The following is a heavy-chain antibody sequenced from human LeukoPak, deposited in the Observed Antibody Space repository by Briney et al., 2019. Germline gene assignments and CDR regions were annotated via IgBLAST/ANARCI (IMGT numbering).Heavy chain of an antibody. CDR1: GGSISSGGYY. D-gene: IGHD3-22*01. J-gene: IGHJ4*02. V-gene: IGHV4-31*03. CDR2: IYYSGST. Sequence: PSQTLSLTCTVSGGSISSGGYYWSWIRQHPVKGLEWIGYIYYSGSTYYNPSLKSRVTISVDTSKNQFSLKLSSVTAADTAVYYCARAIFDSSGYYYHFDYWGQGTLVTVSS. CDR3: ARAIFDSSGYYYHFDY.